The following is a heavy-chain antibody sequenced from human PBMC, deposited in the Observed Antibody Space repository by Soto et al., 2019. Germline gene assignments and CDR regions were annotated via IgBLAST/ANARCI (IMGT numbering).Heavy chain of an antibody. Sequence: EVQLLESGGGLVQPGGSLRLSCAASGFTFSSYAMSWVRQAPGKGLEWVSAISGSGGSTYYADSVKGRFTISRDNSKNTLYLQMNSLRAEDTAVYYCAKPQGYDILTGYYMGPFDYWGQGTLVTVSS. CDR1: GFTFSSYA. D-gene: IGHD3-9*01. CDR2: ISGSGGST. CDR3: AKPQGYDILTGYYMGPFDY. V-gene: IGHV3-23*01. J-gene: IGHJ4*02.